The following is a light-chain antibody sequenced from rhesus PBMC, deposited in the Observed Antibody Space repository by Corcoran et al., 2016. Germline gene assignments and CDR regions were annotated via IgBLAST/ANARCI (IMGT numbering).Light chain of an antibody. CDR3: LQYNSSPYS. CDR2: KAY. J-gene: IGKJ2*01. CDR1: QDFGSW. V-gene: IGKV1-22*01. Sequence: DIQMTQSPSSLSASLGDKVTITCRASQDFGSWLAWYQQKPGKAPKLLIYKAYSLQSGVPSRFSGSGSGTDFTLTISSLQPEYFATYYCLQYNSSPYSFGQGTKVEIK.